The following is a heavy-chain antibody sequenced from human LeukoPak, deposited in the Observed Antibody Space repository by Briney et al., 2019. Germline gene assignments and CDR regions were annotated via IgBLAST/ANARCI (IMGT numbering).Heavy chain of an antibody. CDR2: IYHTGST. J-gene: IGHJ5*02. CDR1: GGSFSSTSYY. D-gene: IGHD3-10*01. Sequence: SETLSLTCTVSGGSFSSTSYYWGWIRQPPGKGLEWIANIYHTGSTYYNPSLKSRATISVDTSAYQFSLKLNSVTAADTAVYYCARPIRSRDNNWFDPWGQGTLVIVSS. CDR3: ARPIRSRDNNWFDP. V-gene: IGHV4-39*01.